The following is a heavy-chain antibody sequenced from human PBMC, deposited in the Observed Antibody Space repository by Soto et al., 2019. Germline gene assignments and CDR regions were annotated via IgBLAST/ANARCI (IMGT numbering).Heavy chain of an antibody. D-gene: IGHD4-17*01. CDR1: GGSISSGGYS. Sequence: QLQLQESGSGLVKPSQTLSLTCAVSGGSISSGGYSWSWIRQPPGKGLESIGYIYHSGSTYYNPSLKGRVPISVDRSKNQFSLKLGFVTAAGTAVEFCARGMTSVTTFGFWGQGTLVTVSS. CDR2: IYHSGST. CDR3: ARGMTSVTTFGF. J-gene: IGHJ4*02. V-gene: IGHV4-30-2*01.